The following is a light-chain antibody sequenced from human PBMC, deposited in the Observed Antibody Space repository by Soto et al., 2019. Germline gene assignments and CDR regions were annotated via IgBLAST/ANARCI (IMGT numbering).Light chain of an antibody. CDR3: QSYDISLSGVL. CDR2: RNR. V-gene: IGLV1-40*01. CDR1: SPNIGAGYD. Sequence: QPVLTQPPSVSGAPGQRVTISCTGSSPNIGAGYDVHWYQHLPGTAPKVLIYRNRHRPSGVPDRFSGSKSGTSASLAITGLQADDEADYYCQSYDISLSGVLFGGGTKLTVL. J-gene: IGLJ2*01.